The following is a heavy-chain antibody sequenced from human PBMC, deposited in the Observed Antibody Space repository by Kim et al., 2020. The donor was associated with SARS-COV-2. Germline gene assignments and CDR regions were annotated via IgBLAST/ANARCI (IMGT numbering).Heavy chain of an antibody. D-gene: IGHD3-22*01. J-gene: IGHJ5*02. CDR3: ATAPPYDYDSSGYYPNWFDP. CDR1: GYTLTELS. CDR2: FDPEDGET. Sequence: ASVKVSCKFSGYTLTELSMHWVRQAPGKGLEWMGGFDPEDGETIYAQKFQGRVTMTEDTSTDTAYMELSSLRSEDTAVYYCATAPPYDYDSSGYYPNWFDPWGQGTLVTVSS. V-gene: IGHV1-24*01.